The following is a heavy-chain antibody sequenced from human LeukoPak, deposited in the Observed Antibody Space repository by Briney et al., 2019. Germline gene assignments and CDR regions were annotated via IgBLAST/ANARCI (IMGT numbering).Heavy chain of an antibody. V-gene: IGHV3-7*01. CDR3: AREGWEGTVVTDAFDI. Sequence: GGSLRLSCEASGFTFSSYFMSWVRQAPGKGLEWVANIKQDGSEKYYVDSAKGRFTISRDNAKNSLYLQMNSLRAEDTAVYYCAREGWEGTVVTDAFDIWGQGIMVTVSS. D-gene: IGHD4-23*01. CDR1: GFTFSSYF. CDR2: IKQDGSEK. J-gene: IGHJ3*02.